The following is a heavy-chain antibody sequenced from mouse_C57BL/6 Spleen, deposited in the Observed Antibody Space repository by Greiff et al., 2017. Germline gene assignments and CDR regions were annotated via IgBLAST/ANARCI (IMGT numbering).Heavy chain of an antibody. CDR2: IWSGGST. Sequence: VQLQQSGPGLVQPSQSLSITCTVSGFSLTSYGVHWVRQSPGKGLEWLGVIWSGGSTDYNAAFISRLSSSKDNSKSQVFFKMNSLLADDTDIYYCASIYDGWYYFDFWGQGTTLTVSS. J-gene: IGHJ2*01. V-gene: IGHV2-2*01. D-gene: IGHD2-3*01. CDR3: ASIYDGWYYFDF. CDR1: GFSLTSYG.